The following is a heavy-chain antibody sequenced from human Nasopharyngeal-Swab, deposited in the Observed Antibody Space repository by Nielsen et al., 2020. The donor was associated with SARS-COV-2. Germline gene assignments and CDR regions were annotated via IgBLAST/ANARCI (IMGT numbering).Heavy chain of an antibody. D-gene: IGHD3-22*01. CDR2: INHSGNT. V-gene: IGHV4-34*01. CDR3: ARGVAGVSMIVVVLTGGSYHFDY. Sequence: GSLRLSCAVYGGSFSAYDWSWIRQPPGKGLEWIGEINHSGNTNYNPSLKSRVTISLDTSKNQFSLKLSSVTAADTAVYYCARGVAGVSMIVVVLTGGSYHFDYWGQGTLVTVSS. J-gene: IGHJ4*02. CDR1: GGSFSAYD.